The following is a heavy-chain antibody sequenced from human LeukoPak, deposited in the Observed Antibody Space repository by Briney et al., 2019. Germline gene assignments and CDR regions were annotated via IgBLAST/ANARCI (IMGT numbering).Heavy chain of an antibody. CDR2: INTYIGNT. J-gene: IGHJ6*03. CDR1: GYTFTSHG. CDR3: ARHYGDYDYYYMDV. Sequence: ASVKVSCKASGYTFTSHGISWVRQAPGQGLEWMAWINTYIGNTNYAQKLQGRVTMTTDTSTSTAYMELRSLRSDDTAVYYCARHYGDYDYYYMDVWGKGTTVTIS. D-gene: IGHD4-17*01. V-gene: IGHV1-18*01.